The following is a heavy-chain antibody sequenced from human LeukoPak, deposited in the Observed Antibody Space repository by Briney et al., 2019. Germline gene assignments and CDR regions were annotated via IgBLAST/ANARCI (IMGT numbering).Heavy chain of an antibody. J-gene: IGHJ4*02. CDR2: MSYDGTNE. CDR1: GFTFRSYG. Sequence: PGGSLRLSCAASGFTFRSYGIHWVRRAPGKGLEWVAVMSYDGTNEYYADSLKGRFTISRDNARNSLYLQINSLRAEDTAVYYCARADWDTDMIDYWGQGTLVTVSS. CDR3: ARADWDTDMIDY. D-gene: IGHD5-18*01. V-gene: IGHV3-30*03.